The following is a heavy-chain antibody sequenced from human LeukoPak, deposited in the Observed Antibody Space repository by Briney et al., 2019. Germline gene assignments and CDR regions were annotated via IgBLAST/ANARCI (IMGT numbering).Heavy chain of an antibody. J-gene: IGHJ3*02. CDR1: GFTFSSYA. CDR3: ARGRPSIFGVVIKAFDI. CDR2: ISGSGGST. D-gene: IGHD3-3*01. V-gene: IGHV3-23*01. Sequence: GGSLRLSCAASGFTFSSYAMSWVRQAPGKGLEWVSAISGSGGSTYYADSVKGRFTISRDNSKNTLYLQMNSLRAEDTAVYYCARGRPSIFGVVIKAFDIWGQGTMVTVSS.